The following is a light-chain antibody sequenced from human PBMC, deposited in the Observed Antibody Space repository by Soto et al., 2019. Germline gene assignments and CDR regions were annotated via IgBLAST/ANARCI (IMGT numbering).Light chain of an antibody. CDR3: HQYNSWPWT. Sequence: EGVMTQSPATLSVSPGDRAILSCRASHSVNTNLAWYQLRPGQPPRLLIYGASTRASDVPGRFSGSGSGREFTLTISSLQSEDFAIYSCHQYNSWPWTFGKGTTVDIK. CDR1: HSVNTN. J-gene: IGKJ1*01. V-gene: IGKV3-15*01. CDR2: GAS.